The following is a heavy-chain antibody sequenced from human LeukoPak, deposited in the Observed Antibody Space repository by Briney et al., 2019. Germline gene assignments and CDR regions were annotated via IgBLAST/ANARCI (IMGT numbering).Heavy chain of an antibody. J-gene: IGHJ3*02. CDR3: ARSTYYYDSSGYRRAFDI. CDR1: GYTFTGYY. CDR2: INPNSGGT. Sequence: ASVKVSCKASGYTFTGYYMHWVRQAPGQGLEGMGWINPNSGGTNYAQKFQGRVTMTRDTSISTAYMELSRLRSDDTAVYYCARSTYYYDSSGYRRAFDIWGQGTMVTVSS. D-gene: IGHD3-22*01. V-gene: IGHV1-2*02.